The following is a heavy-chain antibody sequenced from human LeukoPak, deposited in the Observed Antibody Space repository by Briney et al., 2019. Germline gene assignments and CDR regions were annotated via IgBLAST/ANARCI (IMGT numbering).Heavy chain of an antibody. V-gene: IGHV1-69*01. J-gene: IGHJ3*02. Sequence: GASVKASCKASGGTFSSYAISWVRQAPGQGLEWMGGIIPIFGTTNYAQKFQGRVTITADESTSTVSMELSSLRSEDTALYYCARGLSWLPAAIRDAFDIWGQGTMVTVSS. CDR1: GGTFSSYA. CDR3: ARGLSWLPAAIRDAFDI. D-gene: IGHD2-2*01. CDR2: IIPIFGTT.